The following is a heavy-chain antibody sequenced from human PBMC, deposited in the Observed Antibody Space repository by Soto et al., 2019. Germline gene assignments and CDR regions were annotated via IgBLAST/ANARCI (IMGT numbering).Heavy chain of an antibody. D-gene: IGHD4-17*01. Sequence: VQLQESVPGLVEPSGTLSLTCAVSGDPMNSLDWWSWIRQPPGKGLEWIGEVRPGGRTNYNAALSSRVIVSVDASTNQFTLRLTSVTAADTAVYYCARVMFSVTTRACFDYWGQGILVTVSS. CDR3: ARVMFSVTTRACFDY. CDR2: VRPGGRT. CDR1: GDPMNSLDW. J-gene: IGHJ4*02. V-gene: IGHV4-4*02.